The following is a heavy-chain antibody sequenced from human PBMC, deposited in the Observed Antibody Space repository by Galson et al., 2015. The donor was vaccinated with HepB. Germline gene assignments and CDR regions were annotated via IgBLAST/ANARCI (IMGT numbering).Heavy chain of an antibody. Sequence: SLRLSCAASGFTFSSYAMSWVRQAPGKGLEWVSAISGSGGSTYYADSVKGRFTISRDNSKNTLYLQMNSLRAEDTAVYYCAKEGGVYCSSTSCPQRYYYYYGMDVWGQGTTVTVSS. CDR2: ISGSGGST. CDR1: GFTFSSYA. D-gene: IGHD2-2*01. V-gene: IGHV3-23*01. CDR3: AKEGGVYCSSTSCPQRYYYYYGMDV. J-gene: IGHJ6*02.